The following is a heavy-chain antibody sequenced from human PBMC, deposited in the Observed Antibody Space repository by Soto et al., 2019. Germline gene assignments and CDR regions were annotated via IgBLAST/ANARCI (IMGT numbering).Heavy chain of an antibody. D-gene: IGHD3-10*01. V-gene: IGHV1-2*02. CDR3: ARAYYFGSGTSYTLYY. J-gene: IGHJ4*02. CDR1: GYTFSAYY. Sequence: ASVKVSCKTSGYTFSAYYVHWARRAPGRGFQWLGWINPSNEITTFSEFFQGRITISRDNSESAVFLQMNSLRPDDTALYFCARAYYFGSGTSYTLYYWGQGTQVTVSS. CDR2: INPSNEIT.